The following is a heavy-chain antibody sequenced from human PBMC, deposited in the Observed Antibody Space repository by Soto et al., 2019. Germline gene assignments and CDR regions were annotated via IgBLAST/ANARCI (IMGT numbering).Heavy chain of an antibody. V-gene: IGHV3-21*05. Sequence: PGGSLRLSCAASGFTFSRYAINWVRQAPGKGLEWVSYISSSSSYTNYADSVKGRFTISRDNAKNSLYLQMNSLRAEDTAVYYCARWDEVLRYFDWSSWGQGTLVTVSS. D-gene: IGHD3-9*01. CDR2: ISSSSSYT. J-gene: IGHJ5*02. CDR3: ARWDEVLRYFDWSS. CDR1: GFTFSRYA.